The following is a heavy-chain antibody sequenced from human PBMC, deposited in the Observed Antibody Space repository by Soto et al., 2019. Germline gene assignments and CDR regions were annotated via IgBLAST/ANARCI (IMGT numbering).Heavy chain of an antibody. J-gene: IGHJ4*02. CDR3: ARDFDGYSSSWSAPFDY. D-gene: IGHD6-13*01. CDR1: GFTFSSYS. V-gene: IGHV3-21*01. Sequence: PGGSLRLSCAASGFTFSSYSMNWVRQAPGKGLEWVSSISSSSSYIYYADSVKGRFTISRDNAKNSLYLQMNSLRAEDTAVYYCARDFDGYSSSWSAPFDYWGQGTLVTVSS. CDR2: ISSSSSYI.